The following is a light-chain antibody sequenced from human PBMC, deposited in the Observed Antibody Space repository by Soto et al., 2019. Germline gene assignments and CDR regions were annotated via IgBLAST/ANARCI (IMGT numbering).Light chain of an antibody. CDR3: QQYNNRLALT. J-gene: IGKJ4*01. Sequence: EIVLTQSPGTLSLSPGERGTLSFRSIQSVNINYFAWYQQKSGQAPRLLIYGTSNRASGIPDRFSGSGSGTDFTLTISSLEPEDFAVYYCQQYNNRLALTFGQGTKVDIK. CDR1: QSVNINY. V-gene: IGKV3-20*01. CDR2: GTS.